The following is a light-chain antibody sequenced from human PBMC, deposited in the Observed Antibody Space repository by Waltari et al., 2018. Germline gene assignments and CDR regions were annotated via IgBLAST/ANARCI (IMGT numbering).Light chain of an antibody. CDR3: SSYTSSSTRV. CDR1: SSDVGGYNY. J-gene: IGLJ3*02. V-gene: IGLV2-14*01. CDR2: DVS. Sequence: QSALTQPASASGSPGQSITISCTGTSSDVGGYNYVSWYQQPPGKAPKLMIYDVSKRPSVVSNRFSGSKSGNTAALTISGLQAEDEADYYCSSYTSSSTRVFGGGTKLTVL.